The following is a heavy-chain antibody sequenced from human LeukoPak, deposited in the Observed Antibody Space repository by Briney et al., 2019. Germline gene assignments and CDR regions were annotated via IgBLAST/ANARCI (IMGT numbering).Heavy chain of an antibody. V-gene: IGHV4-39*07. J-gene: IGHJ4*02. CDR3: AREGAYDSSGYYMPLFGFDY. CDR1: GGSISSSSYY. Sequence: SETLSLTCTVSGGSISSSSYYWGWIRQPPGKGLEWIGSIYYSGSTYYNPSLKSRVTISVDTSKNQFSLKLSSVTAADTAVYYCAREGAYDSSGYYMPLFGFDYWGQGTLVTVSS. D-gene: IGHD3-22*01. CDR2: IYYSGST.